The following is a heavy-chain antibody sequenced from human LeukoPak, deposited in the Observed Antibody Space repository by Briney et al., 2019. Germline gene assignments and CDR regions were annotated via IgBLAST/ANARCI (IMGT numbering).Heavy chain of an antibody. D-gene: IGHD3-10*01. CDR1: GFTFSSYG. V-gene: IGHV3-30*02. CDR2: IRYDGSNK. Sequence: PGGSLRLSCAASGFTFSSYGMHWVRQAPGKGLEWVAFIRYDGSNKYYADSVKGRFTISRDNSKNTLYLQMNSLRAEDTAVYYCAKDGATMVRGAPWFADAFDIWGQGTMVTVSS. CDR3: AKDGATMVRGAPWFADAFDI. J-gene: IGHJ3*02.